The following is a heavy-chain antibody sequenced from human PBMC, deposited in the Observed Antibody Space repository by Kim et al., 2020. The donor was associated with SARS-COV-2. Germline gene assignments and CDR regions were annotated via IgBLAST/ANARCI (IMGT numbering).Heavy chain of an antibody. CDR3: ARLGELSLYGIPLNYFDS. Sequence: GGSLRLSCAASGFTFSSYSMNWVRQAPGKGLEWVSYISSSSSTIYYADSVKGRFTISRDNAKNSLYLQMNSLRDEDTAVYYCARLGELSLYGIPLNYFDSWGQGTLVPVSS. D-gene: IGHD3-16*02. J-gene: IGHJ4*02. CDR2: ISSSSSTI. CDR1: GFTFSSYS. V-gene: IGHV3-48*02.